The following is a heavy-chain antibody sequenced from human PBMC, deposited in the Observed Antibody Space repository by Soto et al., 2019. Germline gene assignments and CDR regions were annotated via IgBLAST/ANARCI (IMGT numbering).Heavy chain of an antibody. CDR3: ARRHYYDSSGYYPDFYYGMDV. V-gene: IGHV3-48*02. CDR1: GFTFSSYS. D-gene: IGHD3-22*01. J-gene: IGHJ6*02. Sequence: GGSLRLSCAASGFTFSSYSMNWVRQAPGKGLEWVSYISSSSSTIYYADSVKGRFTISRDNAENSLYLQMNSLRDEDTAVYYCARRHYYDSSGYYPDFYYGMDVWGQGTTVTVSS. CDR2: ISSSSSTI.